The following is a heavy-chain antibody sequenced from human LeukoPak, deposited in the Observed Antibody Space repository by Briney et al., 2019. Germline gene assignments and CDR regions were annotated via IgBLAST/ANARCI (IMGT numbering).Heavy chain of an antibody. D-gene: IGHD6-19*01. CDR3: ARDFEHYSSGWSWDY. Sequence: GASVKVSCKASGYTFTSYDISWVRQAPGQGLEWMGWISAYNGNTNYAQKLQGRVTMTTDTSTSTAYMELRSLRSDDTAVYYCARDFEHYSSGWSWDYWGQGTLVTVSS. V-gene: IGHV1-18*01. CDR1: GYTFTSYD. CDR2: ISAYNGNT. J-gene: IGHJ4*02.